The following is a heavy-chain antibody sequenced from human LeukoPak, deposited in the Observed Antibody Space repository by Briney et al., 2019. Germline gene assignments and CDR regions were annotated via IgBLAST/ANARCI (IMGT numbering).Heavy chain of an antibody. V-gene: IGHV3-23*01. CDR2: ISGSGGST. J-gene: IGHJ4*02. D-gene: IGHD1-1*01. Sequence: GGSLKLSCATSGFTFRSYSMSLVRQAPGKGLELVSAISGSGGSTYYADSVKGRFTISRDNSKNTLYLQMNSLRAEDTAVYYCAKEGTIVERHFDYWGQGTLVTVSS. CDR3: AKEGTIVERHFDY. CDR1: GFTFRSYS.